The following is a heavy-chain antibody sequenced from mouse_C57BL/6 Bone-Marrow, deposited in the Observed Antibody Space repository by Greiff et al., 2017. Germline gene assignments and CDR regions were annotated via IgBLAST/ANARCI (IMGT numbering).Heavy chain of an antibody. CDR1: GFSLTSYG. D-gene: IGHD2-5*01. CDR3: APCRNYHYAMDY. CDR2: IWRGGST. J-gene: IGHJ4*01. V-gene: IGHV2-4*01. Sequence: QVHLKQSGPGLVQPSQSLSITCTVSGFSLTSYGVHWVRQPPGKGLEWLGMIWRGGSTDYNAAFISRLSTSNDNSKSQVFFKMNSRQADDTAIYYCAPCRNYHYAMDYWGQGTSVTVSS.